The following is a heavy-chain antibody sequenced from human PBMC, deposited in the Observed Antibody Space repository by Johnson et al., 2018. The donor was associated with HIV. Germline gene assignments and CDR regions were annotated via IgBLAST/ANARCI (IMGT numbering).Heavy chain of an antibody. V-gene: IGHV3-30*02. CDR3: AREEGSGEPPNAFDI. CDR2: IRPYGTNK. J-gene: IGHJ3*02. Sequence: QVQLVESGGGVVQPGGSRSLSCAASLFTFRNYDMHWVRQAPGKGLEWVAFIRPYGTNKYYADSVKGRFTISRDNSKNTLYLQMNSLRAEDTAVYYCAREEGSGEPPNAFDIWGQGTMVTVSS. D-gene: IGHD3-16*01. CDR1: LFTFRNYD.